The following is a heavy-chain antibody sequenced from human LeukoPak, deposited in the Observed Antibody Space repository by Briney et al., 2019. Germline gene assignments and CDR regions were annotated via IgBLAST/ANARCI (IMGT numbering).Heavy chain of an antibody. CDR3: ARWRGRQSEFDY. D-gene: IGHD1-1*01. CDR1: GFTFSSYA. CDR2: IKEDESDE. J-gene: IGHJ4*02. V-gene: IGHV3-7*01. Sequence: PGGSLRLSCAASGFTFSSYAMSWVRQAPGKGLEWVAHIKEDESDEYYVDSVRGRFTAPRDNAKNSVNLQMNSLRVEDTAVYYCARWRGRQSEFDYWGQGTLVTVSS.